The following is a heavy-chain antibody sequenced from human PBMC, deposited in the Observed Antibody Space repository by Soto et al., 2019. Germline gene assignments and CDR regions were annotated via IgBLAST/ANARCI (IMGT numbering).Heavy chain of an antibody. J-gene: IGHJ4*02. D-gene: IGHD6-19*01. CDR3: ARGNSSGWGPPLGGFFDY. V-gene: IGHV1-46*01. Sequence: GASVKVSCKASGYTFTSYYMHWVRQAPGQGLEWMGIINPSGGSTSYAQKFQGRVTMTRDTSTSTVYMELSSLRSEDTAVYYCARGNSSGWGPPLGGFFDYWGQGTLVTVSS. CDR2: INPSGGST. CDR1: GYTFTSYY.